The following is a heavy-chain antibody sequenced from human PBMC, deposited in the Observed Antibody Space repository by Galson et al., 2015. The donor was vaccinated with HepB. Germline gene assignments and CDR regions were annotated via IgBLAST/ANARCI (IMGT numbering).Heavy chain of an antibody. CDR3: AKVDYGVVWYFDL. V-gene: IGHV1-69*13. CDR2: IIPIFGTA. CDR1: GGTFSSYA. J-gene: IGHJ2*01. D-gene: IGHD3-16*01. Sequence: SVKVSCKASGGTFSSYAISWVRQAPGQGLEWMGGIIPIFGTANYAQKFQGRVTITADESTSTAYMELSSLRADDTAVYYCAKVDYGVVWYFDLWGRGTLVTVSS.